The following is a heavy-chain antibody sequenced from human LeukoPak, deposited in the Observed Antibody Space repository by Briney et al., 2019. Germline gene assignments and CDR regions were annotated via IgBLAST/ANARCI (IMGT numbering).Heavy chain of an antibody. V-gene: IGHV3-74*03. Sequence: GGSPSLSCIASGFTFSSDRMHWVRQVPGKGLVWVSHIETDGTGAVYADAVEGRFTISRDNAKNMLFLQMSSLRAEDTAVYYCVRGGFNGNWGQGTLVTVSS. D-gene: IGHD2-8*01. CDR1: GFTFSSDR. CDR2: IETDGTGA. CDR3: VRGGFNGN. J-gene: IGHJ4*02.